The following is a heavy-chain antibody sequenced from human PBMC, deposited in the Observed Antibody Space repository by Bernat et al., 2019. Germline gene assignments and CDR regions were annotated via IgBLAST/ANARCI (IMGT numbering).Heavy chain of an antibody. CDR1: GFTFSSYA. CDR2: ISSNGGST. D-gene: IGHD6-13*01. V-gene: IGHV3-64*01. CDR3: ERWQQLGGPIDY. Sequence: EVQLVESGGGLVQPGGSLRLSCAASGFTFSSYAMHWVRQAPGKGLEYVSAISSNGGSTYYANSVKGRFTISRDNSKNTLYLQMGSLRAEDMAVYDCERWQQLGGPIDYWGQGTLVTVSS. J-gene: IGHJ4*02.